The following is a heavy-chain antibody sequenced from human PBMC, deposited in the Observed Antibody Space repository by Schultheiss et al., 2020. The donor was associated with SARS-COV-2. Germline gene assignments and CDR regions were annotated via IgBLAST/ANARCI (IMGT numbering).Heavy chain of an antibody. CDR1: GYTFTGYY. Sequence: ASVKVSCKASGYTFTGYYMHWVRQAPGQGLEWMGWINPNSGGTNYAQKFQGRVTITADESTSTAYMELSSLRSEDTAVYYCARSTVAGVYYYGMDVWGQGTTVTVSS. CDR2: INPNSGGT. CDR3: ARSTVAGVYYYGMDV. D-gene: IGHD6-19*01. J-gene: IGHJ6*02. V-gene: IGHV1-2*02.